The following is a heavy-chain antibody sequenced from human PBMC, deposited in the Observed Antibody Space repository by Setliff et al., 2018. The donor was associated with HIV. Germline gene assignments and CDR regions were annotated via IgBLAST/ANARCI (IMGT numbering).Heavy chain of an antibody. J-gene: IGHJ6*03. CDR2: IYHSGST. V-gene: IGHV4-38-2*02. CDR1: RHSISNGYY. CDR3: ARGEPDTAMVNGRYYNYYYMDV. D-gene: IGHD5-18*01. Sequence: PSETLSLTCSVFRHSISNGYYWGWIRRPPGKGLEWIGSIYHSGSTYYNPSLQSRVTMAVDTSKNQFSLKLSSVTAADTAVYYCARGEPDTAMVNGRYYNYYYMDVWGKGTTVTVSS.